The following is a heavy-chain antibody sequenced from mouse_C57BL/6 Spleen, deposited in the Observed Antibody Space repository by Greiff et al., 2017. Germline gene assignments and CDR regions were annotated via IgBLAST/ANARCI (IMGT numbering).Heavy chain of an antibody. V-gene: IGHV1-72*01. CDR3: ARAPLWYYGSSGFAY. CDR1: GYTFTSYW. CDR2: IDPKSGGT. J-gene: IGHJ3*01. Sequence: QVQLQPPGAELVKPGASVKLSCKASGYTFTSYWMHWVKQRPGRGLEWIGRIDPKSGGTKYNEQFKSKATLTVDKPSSTAYMQLSSLTSEYSAVFYCARAPLWYYGSSGFAYWGQGTLVTFSA. D-gene: IGHD1-1*01.